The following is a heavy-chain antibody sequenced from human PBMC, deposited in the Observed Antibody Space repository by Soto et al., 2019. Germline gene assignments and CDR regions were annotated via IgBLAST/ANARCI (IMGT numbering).Heavy chain of an antibody. J-gene: IGHJ4*02. CDR3: TLAETGRYSCSGNSYGRDY. V-gene: IGHV3-7*01. CDR1: GFTFSHCW. D-gene: IGHD6-19*01. Sequence: EEHLGESGGGLVQPGGSLRLSCETSGFTFSHCWMSWVRQAPGKGLEWVANINQDGSEQYYVDSVKGRFTVSRDNAKNSLYLEMNNLRADDTAMYYCTLAETGRYSCSGNSYGRDYWGQGTLVTVSS. CDR2: INQDGSEQ.